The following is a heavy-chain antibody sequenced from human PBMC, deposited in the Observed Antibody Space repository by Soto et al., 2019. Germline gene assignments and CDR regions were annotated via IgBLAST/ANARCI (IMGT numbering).Heavy chain of an antibody. D-gene: IGHD2-2*01. CDR1: GYTLTSYY. Sequence: ASVKVSCKASGYTLTSYYINWVRQATGQGLEWMGWMNPNSGNTGYAQKFQSRVTMTRNTSISTAYMELSSLTSEDTAVYYCARGLGNCISYCCDIDYWGQGTLVTVSS. V-gene: IGHV1-8*01. J-gene: IGHJ4*02. CDR3: ARGLGNCISYCCDIDY. CDR2: MNPNSGNT.